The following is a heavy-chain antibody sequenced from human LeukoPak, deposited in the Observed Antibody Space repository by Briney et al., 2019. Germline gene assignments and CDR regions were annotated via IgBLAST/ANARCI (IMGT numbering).Heavy chain of an antibody. D-gene: IGHD5-24*01. CDR2: LSDGGGNT. Sequence: GGSLRLSCVASGFTFGNYPMSWVRQAPGKGLEWVSALSDGGGNTFYADSVKGRFTISRDNSKNTLFLQMNGLSAEDTAVYYCAKYEEMVTICPHSQLDYWGQGTLVTVSP. CDR1: GFTFGNYP. J-gene: IGHJ4*02. CDR3: AKYEEMVTICPHSQLDY. V-gene: IGHV3-23*01.